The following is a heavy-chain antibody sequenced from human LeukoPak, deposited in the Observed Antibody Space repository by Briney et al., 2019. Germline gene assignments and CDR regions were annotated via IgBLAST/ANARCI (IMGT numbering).Heavy chain of an antibody. CDR1: GFTFSGYW. Sequence: GGSLRLSCAASGFTFSGYWMHWVRHAPGKGLVWVSRINNDGSHTSYADSVKGRFTISRDNAKNTLYVQMNSLRAEDTAVYYCARMGHDILVPSGMDVWGQGTTVTVSS. D-gene: IGHD1-1*01. V-gene: IGHV3-74*01. CDR2: INNDGSHT. J-gene: IGHJ6*02. CDR3: ARMGHDILVPSGMDV.